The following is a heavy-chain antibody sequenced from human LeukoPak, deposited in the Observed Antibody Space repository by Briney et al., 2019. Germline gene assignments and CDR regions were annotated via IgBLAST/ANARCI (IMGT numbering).Heavy chain of an antibody. CDR1: GFTFSSYA. D-gene: IGHD3-3*01. J-gene: IGHJ6*02. V-gene: IGHV3-23*01. Sequence: GGSLRLSCAASGFTFSSYAMSWVRQAPGKGLEWVSAISGSGGSTYYADSVKGRFTISRGNSKNTLYLQMNSLRAEDTAVYYCASQPGGDYDFWSGYPSYYYYGMDVWGQGTTVTVSS. CDR3: ASQPGGDYDFWSGYPSYYYYGMDV. CDR2: ISGSGGST.